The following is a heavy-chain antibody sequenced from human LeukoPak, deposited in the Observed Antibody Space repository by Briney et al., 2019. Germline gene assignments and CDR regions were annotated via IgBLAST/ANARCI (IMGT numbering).Heavy chain of an antibody. J-gene: IGHJ4*02. D-gene: IGHD6-6*01. V-gene: IGHV4-30-2*01. CDR1: GGSISSGGYY. CDR2: IYHSGST. Sequence: SQTLSLTCTVSGGSISSGGYYWSWIRQPPGKGLEWIGYIYHSGSTYYNPSLKSRVTISVDRSKNQFSLKLSSVTAADTAVYYCARSSSSGRVYWGQGTLVTVSS. CDR3: ARSSSSGRVY.